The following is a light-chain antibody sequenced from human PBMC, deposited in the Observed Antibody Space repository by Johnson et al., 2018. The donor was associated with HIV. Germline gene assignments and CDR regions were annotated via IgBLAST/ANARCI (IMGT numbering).Light chain of an antibody. CDR1: SSNLGNNY. Sequence: QSVLTQPPSVSAAPGQKVTISCSGSSSNLGNNYVSWYQHLPGTAPKLLIYDNNKRPSGIPDRFSGSKSGTSATLGITGLQTGDEADDYCGTWDSSLSASFGTGTKLTVL. CDR2: DNN. J-gene: IGLJ1*01. V-gene: IGLV1-51*01. CDR3: GTWDSSLSAS.